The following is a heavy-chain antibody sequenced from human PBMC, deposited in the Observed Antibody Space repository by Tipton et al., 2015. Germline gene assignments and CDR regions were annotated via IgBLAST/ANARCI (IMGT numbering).Heavy chain of an antibody. Sequence: TLSLTCAVSAYSISTDYYWVWIRQPPGRGLECIGYIYYTGSTHYNPSLKSRVAISVDTSKNQFSLTLKSVTAADTAVYYCARDLEHGMDVWGQGTTVTVSS. CDR2: IYYTGST. CDR1: AYSISTDYY. J-gene: IGHJ6*02. D-gene: IGHD5-24*01. CDR3: ARDLEHGMDV. V-gene: IGHV4-61*01.